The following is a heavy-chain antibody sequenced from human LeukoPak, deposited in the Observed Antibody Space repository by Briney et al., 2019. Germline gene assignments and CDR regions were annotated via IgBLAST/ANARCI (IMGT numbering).Heavy chain of an antibody. D-gene: IGHD3-10*01. V-gene: IGHV3-30*02. CDR1: GFTISSYG. J-gene: IGHJ6*03. CDR2: IGYDESYK. Sequence: PGGSLRLSCAASGFTISSYGMHWVRQAPRKGLEWVAFIGYDESYKNYADSVKVRFTISRDISKSTLYLQMNSLRAADTAVYYCAKDGGVRGPDYYYYMGVWGKGTTVTISS. CDR3: AKDGGVRGPDYYYYMGV.